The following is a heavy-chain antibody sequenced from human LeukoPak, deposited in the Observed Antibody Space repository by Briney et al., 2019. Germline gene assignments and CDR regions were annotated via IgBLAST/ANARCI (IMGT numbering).Heavy chain of an antibody. CDR1: GGSISTYY. CDR2: ISTSEST. J-gene: IGHJ3*02. Sequence: SETLSLTCAVSGGSISTYYWNWIRQPAGKGLEWIGRISTSESTNYSPSLKSRVTMSVDTSKNHFSLKLSSVTAADTAVYYCATKLGASWAFDIWGQGTMVTVSS. D-gene: IGHD3-10*01. CDR3: ATKLGASWAFDI. V-gene: IGHV4-4*07.